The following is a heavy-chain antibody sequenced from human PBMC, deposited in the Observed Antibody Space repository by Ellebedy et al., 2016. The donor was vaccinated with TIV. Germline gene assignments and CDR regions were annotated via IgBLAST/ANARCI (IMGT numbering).Heavy chain of an antibody. CDR1: GGSIRGFY. CDR2: IFYNGST. V-gene: IGHV4-59*01. CDR3: ARSKIYGSAAGCSSWEHFAA. Sequence: MPSETLSLTCTVSGGSIRGFYWSWIRQPPGKGLEWIGYIFYNGSTNYNPSLTSRVTMSVDTSRNQFSLKLSSVTAADTAVYYFARSKIYGSAAGCSSWEHFAAWGQGTLVTVSS. D-gene: IGHD2-15*01. J-gene: IGHJ4*02.